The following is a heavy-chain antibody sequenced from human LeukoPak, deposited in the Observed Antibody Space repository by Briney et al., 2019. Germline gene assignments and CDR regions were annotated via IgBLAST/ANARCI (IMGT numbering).Heavy chain of an antibody. Sequence: TSETLSLTCTVSGYSISSGYYWGWIRQPPGKGLEWIGSIYHSGSTYYNPPLKSRVTISVDTSKNQFSLKLSSVTAADTAVYYCAREPYYYDSSGYYYYGGAFDIWGQGTMVTVSS. J-gene: IGHJ3*02. CDR2: IYHSGST. D-gene: IGHD3-22*01. CDR3: AREPYYYDSSGYYYYGGAFDI. V-gene: IGHV4-38-2*02. CDR1: GYSISSGYY.